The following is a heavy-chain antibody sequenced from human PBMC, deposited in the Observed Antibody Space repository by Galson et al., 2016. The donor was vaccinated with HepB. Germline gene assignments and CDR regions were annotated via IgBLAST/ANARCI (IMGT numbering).Heavy chain of an antibody. CDR1: GGSISSGGYY. CDR3: ASGGRIAVGCCYFDY. CDR2: IYYSGST. Sequence: SETLSLTCTVSGGSISSGGYYWTWIRQHPGKGLEWIGYIYYSGSTYYNPSLKSRVTISVDTSENRFSLKLNSVTAADTAVYYCASGGRIAVGCCYFDYWGQGSLVTVSS. V-gene: IGHV4-39*02. J-gene: IGHJ4*02. D-gene: IGHD6-19*01.